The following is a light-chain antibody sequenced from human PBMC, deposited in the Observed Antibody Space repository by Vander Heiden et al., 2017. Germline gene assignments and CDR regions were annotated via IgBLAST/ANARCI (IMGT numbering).Light chain of an antibody. CDR2: GAS. J-gene: IGKJ3*01. Sequence: IVLTQSPGTLSLSPGERATLSCRASQSVSTYLAWYQQKPGQAPRLLIYGASRRATGIPDRFSGSGSGTDFTLTISRLEPEVFAVYYCQEFGSSFGPGTKVDNK. CDR1: QSVSTY. V-gene: IGKV3-20*01. CDR3: QEFGSS.